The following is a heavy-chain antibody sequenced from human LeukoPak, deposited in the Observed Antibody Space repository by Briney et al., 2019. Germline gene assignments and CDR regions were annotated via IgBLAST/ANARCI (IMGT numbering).Heavy chain of an antibody. CDR1: GFTFSTYW. D-gene: IGHD2-15*01. J-gene: IGHJ4*02. V-gene: IGHV3-74*01. CDR3: TRSGYCSGGNCNSYFDS. CDR2: INSDETTT. Sequence: GTSLRLSCAASGFTFSTYWMHWVRQAPGKGLVWVSRINSDETTTRYADSVKGRFTTSRDNAKSTLYLEMNSLRAEDTAVYYCTRSGYCSGGNCNSYFDSWGQGTLVTVSS.